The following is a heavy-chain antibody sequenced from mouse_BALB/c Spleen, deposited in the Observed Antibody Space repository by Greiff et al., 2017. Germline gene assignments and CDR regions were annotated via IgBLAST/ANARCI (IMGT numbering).Heavy chain of an antibody. D-gene: IGHD1-1*01. V-gene: IGHV14-3*02. J-gene: IGHJ3*01. CDR1: GFNIKDTY. Sequence: EVKLQESGAELVKPGASVKLSCTASGFNIKDTYMHWVKQRPEQGLEWIGRIDPANGNTKYDPKFQGKATITADTSSNTAYLQLSSLTSEDTAVYYCAPLHYYDGFPYWGQGTLVTVSA. CDR3: APLHYYDGFPY. CDR2: IDPANGNT.